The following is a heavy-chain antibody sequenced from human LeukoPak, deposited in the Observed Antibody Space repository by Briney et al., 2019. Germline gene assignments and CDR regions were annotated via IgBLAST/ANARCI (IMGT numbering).Heavy chain of an antibody. CDR2: IIPIFGTA. CDR1: GGTFSSYA. CDR3: ARKRYSSSWSHRENWFDP. J-gene: IGHJ5*02. Sequence: SVKVSCTASGGTFSSYAISWVRQAPGQGLEWMGGIIPIFGTANYAQKFQGRVTITADESTSTAYMELSSLRSEDTAVYYCARKRYSSSWSHRENWFDPWGQGTLVTVSS. V-gene: IGHV1-69*13. D-gene: IGHD6-13*01.